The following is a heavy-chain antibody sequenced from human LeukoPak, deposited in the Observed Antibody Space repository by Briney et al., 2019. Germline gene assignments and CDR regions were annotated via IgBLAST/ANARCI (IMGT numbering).Heavy chain of an antibody. D-gene: IGHD5-18*01. Sequence: GGSLRLSCAASGFTFSTYAMTWVRQAPGKGLEWVSSISGSGATTYYADSVKGRFTISRDNSKNTLYLQMNSLRAEDTAVYYCARPYSYGPIDYWGQGTPVTVSS. CDR1: GFTFSTYA. V-gene: IGHV3-23*01. CDR2: ISGSGATT. J-gene: IGHJ4*02. CDR3: ARPYSYGPIDY.